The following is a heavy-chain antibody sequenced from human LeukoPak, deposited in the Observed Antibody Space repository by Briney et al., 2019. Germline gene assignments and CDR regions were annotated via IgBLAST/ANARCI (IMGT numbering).Heavy chain of an antibody. Sequence: SVKVSCKASGGTFSNYAISWVRQAPGQGLEWMGGIIPIFGTANYAQTFQGRVTITADKSTSTAYMELSSLRSDDTAVYYCARGVERYSSINPLGYWGQGTLVTVSS. CDR1: GGTFSNYA. V-gene: IGHV1-69*06. J-gene: IGHJ4*02. CDR2: IIPIFGTA. D-gene: IGHD6-13*01. CDR3: ARGVERYSSINPLGY.